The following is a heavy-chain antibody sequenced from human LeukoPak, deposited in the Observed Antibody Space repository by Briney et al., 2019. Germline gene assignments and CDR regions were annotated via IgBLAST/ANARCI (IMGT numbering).Heavy chain of an antibody. CDR2: IRYVGSNK. Sequence: PGGSLRLSCAASGFTFSSYGMHWVRQAPGKGLEWVAFIRYVGSNKYYADSVKGRFTISRDNSKNTLYLQMNRLKTEDTAVYYCTRLGYSSSWYEDYWGQGTLVTVSS. CDR1: GFTFSSYG. J-gene: IGHJ4*02. CDR3: TRLGYSSSWYEDY. D-gene: IGHD6-13*01. V-gene: IGHV3-30*02.